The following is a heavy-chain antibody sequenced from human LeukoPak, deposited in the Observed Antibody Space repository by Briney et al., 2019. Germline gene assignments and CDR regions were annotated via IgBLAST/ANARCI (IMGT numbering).Heavy chain of an antibody. Sequence: PSETLSLTCTVSGYSISSGYFWGWIRQPPGKGLEWIGIIHSGESPYYSPSLESRITISIDTSMNQFSLKLNSVTAADTAVYYCASHYRMVYATFDYWGQGTLVTVSS. D-gene: IGHD2-8*01. CDR2: IHSGESP. CDR3: ASHYRMVYATFDY. V-gene: IGHV4-38-2*02. CDR1: GYSISSGYF. J-gene: IGHJ4*02.